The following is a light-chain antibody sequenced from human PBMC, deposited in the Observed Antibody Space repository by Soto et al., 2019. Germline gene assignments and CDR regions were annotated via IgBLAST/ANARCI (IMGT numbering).Light chain of an antibody. CDR2: QTS. CDR1: QYINTR. Sequence: EIIGAHSAASLASIPKDRVTLACRASQYINTRLAWYQHRPGRAPRLLIYQTSIRAAGIPARFSASGSGTDFTLTIIRLEPEDFALAYCQHYGRPRITFGQGTRLEIK. V-gene: IGKV3D-11*03. CDR3: QHYGRPRIT. J-gene: IGKJ5*01.